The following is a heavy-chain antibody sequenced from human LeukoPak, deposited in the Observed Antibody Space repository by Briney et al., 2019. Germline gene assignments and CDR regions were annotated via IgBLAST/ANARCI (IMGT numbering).Heavy chain of an antibody. CDR2: INPNSGGT. V-gene: IGHV1-2*02. J-gene: IGHJ4*02. Sequence: GASVKVSCKASGFTFSGYYMHWVRQAPGQGLEWMGWINPNSGGTNYAQKFQGRVTMTRDTSISTAYMELSSLRSDDTAVYYCARVPYCTSTSCFALGDDYWGQGTLVTVSS. D-gene: IGHD2-2*01. CDR3: ARVPYCTSTSCFALGDDY. CDR1: GFTFSGYY.